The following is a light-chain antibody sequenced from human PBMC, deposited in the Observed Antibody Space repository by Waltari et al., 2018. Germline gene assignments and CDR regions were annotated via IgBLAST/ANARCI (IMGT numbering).Light chain of an antibody. V-gene: IGKV1-39*01. CDR2: TAS. J-gene: IGKJ4*01. CDR3: QQSYSNPVT. CDR1: QNIYNY. Sequence: DIQMTQSPSSLSASVGDRVTITCRASQNIYNYLNWYQQKPGKAPNLLIYTASSLQSGVPSRFDGSGSGTDFTLTISSLQPEDFATYYCQQSYSNPVTFGGGTKVEIK.